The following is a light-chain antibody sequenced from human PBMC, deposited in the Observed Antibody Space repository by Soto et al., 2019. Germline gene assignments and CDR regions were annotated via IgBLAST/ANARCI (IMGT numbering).Light chain of an antibody. Sequence: EIVMTQSPATLSVSPGERATLSCRASQSVSSNLAWYQQKPGQAPRLLIYGASTRATGIPARFSGSGSGTEFTLIISSLQSEDFAVYYCQQYNNWRRTFGQGTKVDIK. CDR1: QSVSSN. J-gene: IGKJ1*01. CDR2: GAS. CDR3: QQYNNWRRT. V-gene: IGKV3-15*01.